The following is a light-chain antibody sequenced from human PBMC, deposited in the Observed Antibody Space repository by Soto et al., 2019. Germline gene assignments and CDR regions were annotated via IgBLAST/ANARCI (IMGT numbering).Light chain of an antibody. CDR3: QQYAGSPRT. CDR2: SAS. CDR1: QNLGTLY. J-gene: IGKJ1*01. Sequence: EIVLTQSPGTLSFSPGERGTLSWRASQNLGTLYLAWFQQKSGQAPRLLIYSASRRATGIPDRSTGSGSGTDFTLTINRVEPEDFAVYFCQQYAGSPRTFGQGTKV. V-gene: IGKV3-20*01.